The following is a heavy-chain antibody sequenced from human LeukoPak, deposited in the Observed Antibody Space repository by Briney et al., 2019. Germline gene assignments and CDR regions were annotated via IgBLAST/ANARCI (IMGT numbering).Heavy chain of an antibody. J-gene: IGHJ4*02. CDR1: GFTFSSYA. CDR3: AKILAGYSSSWYYFDY. V-gene: IGHV3-23*01. Sequence: PGGSLRLSCAASGFTFSSYAMSWVRQAPGKGLEWVSAISGSGGSTYYADSVKGRFTISRDNSKNTLYLQMNSLRAEDTAVYYCAKILAGYSSSWYYFDYWGQGTLVTVSS. CDR2: ISGSGGST. D-gene: IGHD6-13*01.